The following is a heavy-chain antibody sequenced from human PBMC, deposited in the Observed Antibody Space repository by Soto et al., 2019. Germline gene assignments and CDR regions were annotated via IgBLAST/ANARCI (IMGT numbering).Heavy chain of an antibody. CDR3: ARVYGYGYGHFDF. CDR2: ISAHNGYT. D-gene: IGHD2-2*03. CDR1: GYIFTKHG. V-gene: IGHV1-18*01. Sequence: QVQLVQSGSEVREPGASVKVSCKTSGYIFTKHGISWVRQAPGQGLEWLGWISAHNGYTNYAENFQGRLTLTTNTSASTAYMELRSLRSDDTAMYYCARVYGYGYGHFDFWGQGTLVTASS. J-gene: IGHJ4*02.